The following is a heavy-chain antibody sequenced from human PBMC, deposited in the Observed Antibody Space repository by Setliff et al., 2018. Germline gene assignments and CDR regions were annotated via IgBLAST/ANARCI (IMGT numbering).Heavy chain of an antibody. V-gene: IGHV3-21*01. CDR2: FSSRNDYI. D-gene: IGHD2-15*01. CDR1: GFGFRSFG. J-gene: IGHJ4*02. CDR3: ARTCSGSGCYAGLES. Sequence: GGSLRLSCVASGFGFRSFGMYWVRQAPGKGLEWVASFSSRNDYIYHADSVKGRFTISRDNSKNTLYLQMNSLRAEDTAVYYCARTCSGSGCYAGLESWGQGTPVTVSS.